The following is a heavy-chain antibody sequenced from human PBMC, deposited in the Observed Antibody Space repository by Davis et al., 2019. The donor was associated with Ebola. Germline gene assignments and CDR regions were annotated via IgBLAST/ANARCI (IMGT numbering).Heavy chain of an antibody. J-gene: IGHJ4*02. V-gene: IGHV4-59*01. CDR1: GGSISSYY. CDR3: AREGYSSAWPSFFDY. Sequence: GSLRLSCTVSGGSISSYYWSWIRQPPGKGLEWIGYIYYSGSTIYNPSLQSRVTISVDTSKKQFSLKLSSVTAADTAVYYCAREGYSSAWPSFFDYWGQGTLVTVSS. D-gene: IGHD6-19*01. CDR2: IYYSGST.